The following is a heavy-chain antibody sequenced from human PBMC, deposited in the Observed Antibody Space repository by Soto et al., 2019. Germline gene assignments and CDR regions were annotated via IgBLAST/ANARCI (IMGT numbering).Heavy chain of an antibody. Sequence: SVKVSCKASGGTFSSYAISWVRQAPGQGLEWMGGIIPIFGTANYAQKFQGRVTITADESTSTAYMELSSLRSEDTAVYYCARVGCSGGSCYSRAYAFDIWGQGTMVTVSS. CDR3: ARVGCSGGSCYSRAYAFDI. CDR1: GGTFSSYA. D-gene: IGHD2-15*01. CDR2: IIPIFGTA. J-gene: IGHJ3*02. V-gene: IGHV1-69*13.